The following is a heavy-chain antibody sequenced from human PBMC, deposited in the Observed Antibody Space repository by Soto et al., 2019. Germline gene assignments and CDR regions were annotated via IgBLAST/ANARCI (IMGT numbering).Heavy chain of an antibody. CDR3: ARDEATVVKAYWYFDL. D-gene: IGHD4-17*01. J-gene: IGHJ2*01. Sequence: QVQLVQSGAEVKKPGASVKVSCKASGYTFTSYGISWVRQAPGQGLEWMGWISAYNGNTNYAQKLQGRVTMTTVTSTSTGDMELRSLRSDDNAVYYCARDEATVVKAYWYFDLWGRGTLVTVSS. V-gene: IGHV1-18*01. CDR2: ISAYNGNT. CDR1: GYTFTSYG.